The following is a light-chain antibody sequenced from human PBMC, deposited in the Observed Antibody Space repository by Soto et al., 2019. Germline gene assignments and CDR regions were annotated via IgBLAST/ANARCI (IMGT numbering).Light chain of an antibody. CDR2: GAS. Sequence: ESVLTQSPGTLSLSPGERATLSCRASQSVSSSYLAWYQQKPGQAPRLLIYGASSRATGIPDRFSGSGSGTDFTLTISRLEPKDFAVYYCQQYGSSRTFGPGTKVDIK. V-gene: IGKV3-20*01. CDR3: QQYGSSRT. CDR1: QSVSSSY. J-gene: IGKJ3*01.